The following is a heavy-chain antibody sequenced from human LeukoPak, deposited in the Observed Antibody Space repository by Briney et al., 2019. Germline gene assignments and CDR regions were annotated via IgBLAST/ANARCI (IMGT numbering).Heavy chain of an antibody. Sequence: PSETLSLTCTVSGGSISSGGYYWSWIRQHPGKGLERIGYIYYSGSTYYNPSLKSRVTISVDTSKNQFSLKLSSVTAADTAVYYCARDVGIGYSDYWGQGTLVTVSS. CDR1: GGSISSGGYY. CDR2: IYYSGST. J-gene: IGHJ4*02. D-gene: IGHD7-27*01. CDR3: ARDVGIGYSDY. V-gene: IGHV4-31*03.